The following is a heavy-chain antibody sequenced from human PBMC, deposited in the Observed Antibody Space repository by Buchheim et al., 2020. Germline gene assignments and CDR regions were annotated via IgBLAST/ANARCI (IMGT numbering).Heavy chain of an antibody. CDR3: AKEYCGGGCYFERYFDY. Sequence: QVQLVDSGGGVVQPGRSLRLSCAASGFTFSTYGMHWVRQAPGKGLEWVAVISFDGSNKYYAESVKGRFTISRDISKNTLYLQMNSLRAEDTAMYYCAKEYCGGGCYFERYFDYWGQGAL. CDR2: ISFDGSNK. V-gene: IGHV3-30*18. D-gene: IGHD2-21*01. CDR1: GFTFSTYG. J-gene: IGHJ4*02.